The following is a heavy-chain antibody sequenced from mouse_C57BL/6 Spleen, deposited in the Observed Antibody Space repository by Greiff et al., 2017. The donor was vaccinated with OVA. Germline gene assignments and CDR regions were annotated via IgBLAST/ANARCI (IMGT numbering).Heavy chain of an antibody. CDR3: ASYDYDGAWFAY. D-gene: IGHD2-4*01. CDR2: IDPEDGET. V-gene: IGHV14-2*01. Sequence: DVQLQESGAELVKPGASVKLSCTASGFTIKDYYMHWVKQRTEQGLEWIGRIDPEDGETKYAPKFKGKATITADNSSNTAYQQLSSLTSEDTAVYYCASYDYDGAWFAYWGQGTLVTVSA. J-gene: IGHJ3*01. CDR1: GFTIKDYY.